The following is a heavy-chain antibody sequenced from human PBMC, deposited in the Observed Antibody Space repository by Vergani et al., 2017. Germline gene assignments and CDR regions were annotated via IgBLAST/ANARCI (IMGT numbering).Heavy chain of an antibody. CDR3: AHRHTGANDAFDI. CDR2: IDWDDDK. D-gene: IGHD1-1*01. J-gene: IGHJ3*02. CDR1: GFSLRTSGMR. Sequence: QVTLTESGPALVKPTQTLTLTCTFSGFSLRTSGMRVSWIRQPPGKALEWLARIDWDDDKFYSTSLKTRLTISKDTSQNQVVLTMTNMDPVDTATYYCAHRHTGANDAFDIWGQGTMVTVSS. V-gene: IGHV2-70*04.